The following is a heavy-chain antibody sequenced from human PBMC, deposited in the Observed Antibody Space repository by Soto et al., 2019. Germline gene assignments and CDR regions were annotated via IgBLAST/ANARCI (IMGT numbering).Heavy chain of an antibody. CDR3: AREGPGQWLNLGRDWFDP. J-gene: IGHJ5*02. V-gene: IGHV1-18*01. CDR2: ISAYNGNT. D-gene: IGHD3-22*01. Sequence: QVQLVQSGAEAKKPGASVKVSCKASGYTFTSYGISWVRQAPGQGLEWMGWISAYNGNTNYAQKLQGRVTMTTDTSTSTAYMELRSLRSDDTAVYYCAREGPGQWLNLGRDWFDPWGQGTLVTVSS. CDR1: GYTFTSYG.